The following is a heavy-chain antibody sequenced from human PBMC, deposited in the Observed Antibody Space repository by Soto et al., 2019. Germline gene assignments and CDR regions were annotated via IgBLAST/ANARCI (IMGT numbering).Heavy chain of an antibody. V-gene: IGHV3-33*01. Sequence: QVQLVESGGGVVQPGRSLRLSCAASGFTFSSYGMHWVRQAPGKGLEWVAVIWYDGSNKYYADSVKGRFTISRDNSKNTLYLQMNSLRAEDTAVYYCARDLWGGSYLPGYWGQGTLVTVSS. CDR1: GFTFSSYG. CDR2: IWYDGSNK. CDR3: ARDLWGGSYLPGY. J-gene: IGHJ4*02. D-gene: IGHD1-26*01.